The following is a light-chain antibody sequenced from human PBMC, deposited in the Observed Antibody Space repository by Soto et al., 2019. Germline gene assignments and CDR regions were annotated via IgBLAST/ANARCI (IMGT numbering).Light chain of an antibody. CDR3: QERSNWPAWR. Sequence: SVAAAWRASLTCRASQSISTSLNWYQQKPGKSPKILIYGASRLQRGAPSRFSGGGSGTDFTLTISGLEPEDLAVYYGQERSNWPAWRVGQGTQVEI. J-gene: IGKJ1*01. CDR1: QSISTS. CDR2: GAS. V-gene: IGKV1-39*02.